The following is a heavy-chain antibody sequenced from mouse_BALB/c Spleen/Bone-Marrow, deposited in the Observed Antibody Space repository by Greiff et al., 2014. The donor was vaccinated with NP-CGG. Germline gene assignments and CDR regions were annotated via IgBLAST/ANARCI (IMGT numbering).Heavy chain of an antibody. Sequence: DVQLQESGAELVRSGASVRLSCTASGFNIKDYYVHWVKQRPEQGLEWIGWIDPENGDTEYAPKFQGEATMTADTSSNTAYLHLSSLTSEDTAVYYSNAWGDDDYYATDYWGQGTSVTVSS. CDR3: NAWGDDDYYATDY. V-gene: IGHV14-4*02. CDR1: GFNIKDYY. D-gene: IGHD2-12*01. CDR2: IDPENGDT. J-gene: IGHJ4*01.